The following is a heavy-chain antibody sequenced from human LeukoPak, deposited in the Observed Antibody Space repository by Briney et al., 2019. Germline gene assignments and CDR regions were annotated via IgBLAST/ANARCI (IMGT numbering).Heavy chain of an antibody. CDR1: GFTFDDYA. CDR3: ARGQGDFWSGHFYYYYMDV. V-gene: IGHV3-9*01. CDR2: ISWNSGSI. Sequence: GRSLRLSYAASGFTFDDYAMHWVRQAPGKGLEWVSGISWNSGSIGYADSVKGRFTISRDNAKNSLYLQMNSLRAGDTALYYCARGQGDFWSGHFYYYYMDVWGKGTTVTVSS. J-gene: IGHJ6*03. D-gene: IGHD3-3*01.